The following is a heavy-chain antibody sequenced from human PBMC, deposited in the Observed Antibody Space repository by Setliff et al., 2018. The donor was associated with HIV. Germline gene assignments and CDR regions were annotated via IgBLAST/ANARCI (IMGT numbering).Heavy chain of an antibody. CDR2: INHRGST. CDR3: ARGAPLAHYCSGGSCYFDY. D-gene: IGHD2-15*01. CDR1: GGSFSGYF. V-gene: IGHV4-34*01. Sequence: PSETLSLTCAVYGGSFSGYFWTWIRQSPGKGLKWIGEINHRGSTNYNPSLESRVTISVDRSENQFSLKLSSVTAADTAMYYCARGAPLAHYCSGGSCYFDYWGQGTLVTSPQ. J-gene: IGHJ4*02.